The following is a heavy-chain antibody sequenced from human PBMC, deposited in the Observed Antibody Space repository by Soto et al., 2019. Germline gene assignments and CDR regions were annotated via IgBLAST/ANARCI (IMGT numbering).Heavy chain of an antibody. Sequence: EPQLLESGGGLGHPGGSLRLSCAASGFTFSSYAMSWVRQAPGKGLEWVAAISGSGVSTYYADSVRGRSTISRDNSKNTVDLQMNSLSAEDTAVYYCAKFYCISIMCQVPAAKSTGGFEIWGQGTLVTVS. V-gene: IGHV3-23*01. J-gene: IGHJ3*02. CDR3: AKFYCISIMCQVPAAKSTGGFEI. D-gene: IGHD2-2*01. CDR1: GFTFSSYA. CDR2: ISGSGVST.